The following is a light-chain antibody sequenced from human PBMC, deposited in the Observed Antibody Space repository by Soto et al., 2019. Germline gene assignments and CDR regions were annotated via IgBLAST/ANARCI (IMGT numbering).Light chain of an antibody. Sequence: DIQMTQSPSSLYASVGDRVTITCLASQSISSYLNWYQQKPGKAPKLLIYAASSLQSGVPSRFSGSGSGTDFTLTISSLQPEDFATYYCQQSYSTPGTFGQSNKVEIK. CDR3: QQSYSTPGT. V-gene: IGKV1-39*01. CDR1: QSISSY. J-gene: IGKJ1*01. CDR2: AAS.